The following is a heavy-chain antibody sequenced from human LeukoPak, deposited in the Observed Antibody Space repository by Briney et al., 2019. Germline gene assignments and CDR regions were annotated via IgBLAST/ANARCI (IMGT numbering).Heavy chain of an antibody. D-gene: IGHD3-3*02. V-gene: IGHV4-4*07. CDR1: GSSISSYY. CDR2: IYTSGST. CDR3: AMSPTGYEVLEGYFDY. J-gene: IGHJ4*02. Sequence: PSETLSLTCTVSGSSISSYYWSWIRQPAGKGLEWIGRIYTSGSTNYNPSLKSRVTMSVDTSKNQFSLKLSSVTAADTAVYYCAMSPTGYEVLEGYFDYWGQGTLVTVSS.